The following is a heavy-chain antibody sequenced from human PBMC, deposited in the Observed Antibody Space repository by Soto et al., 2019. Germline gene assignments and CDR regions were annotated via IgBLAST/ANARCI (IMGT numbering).Heavy chain of an antibody. J-gene: IGHJ6*02. CDR1: AFTFSSYA. CDR3: ARERDPNFYYVMDV. CDR2: ISYDGSNK. V-gene: IGHV3-30-3*01. Sequence: QVQLVESGGGVVQPGRSLRLSCAASAFTFSSYAMYWVRQAPGKGLEWVSVISYDGSNKYYADSVKGRFTISRDNSKNTLYLQMNSLRAEATALYYCARERDPNFYYVMDVWGQGTTVTVSS.